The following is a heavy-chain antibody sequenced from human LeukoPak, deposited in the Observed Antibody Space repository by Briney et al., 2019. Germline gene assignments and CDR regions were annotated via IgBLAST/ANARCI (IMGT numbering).Heavy chain of an antibody. J-gene: IGHJ4*02. D-gene: IGHD3-22*01. CDR2: MNPISGNT. V-gene: IGHV1-8*02. CDR3: ARDTPTYYYDSN. Sequence: GASVKVSCRASGYTFTSYGISWVRQAPGQGLEWMGWMNPISGNTGFAQRFQGRVTMTRNTSISTAYMELRSLRSEDTAVYYCARDTPTYYYDSNWGQGTLVTVSS. CDR1: GYTFTSYG.